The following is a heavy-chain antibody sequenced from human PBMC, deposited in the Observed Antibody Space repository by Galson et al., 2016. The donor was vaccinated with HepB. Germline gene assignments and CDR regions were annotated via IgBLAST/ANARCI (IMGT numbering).Heavy chain of an antibody. CDR1: GFTFSRYT. Sequence: SLRLPCAASGFTFSRYTLNWVRRAPGKGLEWVSSISPSSTYIYYSDSMKGRFTISRDNAKKSLYLQMSSLRADDTAIYYCARESSGYDYDFDLWGPGTMVTVSS. CDR3: ARESSGYDYDFDL. D-gene: IGHD5-12*01. V-gene: IGHV3-21*01. CDR2: ISPSSTYI. J-gene: IGHJ3*01.